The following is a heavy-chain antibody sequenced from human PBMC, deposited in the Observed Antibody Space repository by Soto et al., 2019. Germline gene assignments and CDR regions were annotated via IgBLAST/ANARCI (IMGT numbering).Heavy chain of an antibody. Sequence: PGGSLRLSCAASGFTFSSYGMHWVRQAPGKGLEWVAVISYDGSNKYYADSVKGRFTISRDNSKNTLYLQMNSLRAEDTAVYYCAKDESYDEYYYYYYGMDVWGQGTTVTVSS. CDR3: AKDESYDEYYYYYYGMDV. CDR1: GFTFSSYG. CDR2: ISYDGSNK. D-gene: IGHD5-18*01. J-gene: IGHJ6*02. V-gene: IGHV3-30*18.